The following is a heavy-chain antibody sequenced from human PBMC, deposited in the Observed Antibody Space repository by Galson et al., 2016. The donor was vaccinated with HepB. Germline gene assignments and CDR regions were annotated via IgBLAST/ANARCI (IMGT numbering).Heavy chain of an antibody. CDR2: IIPFIGTA. CDR3: ARDGSRAAAGIAF. D-gene: IGHD6-13*01. J-gene: IGHJ4*02. CDR1: GGDFSSYA. Sequence: SVKVSCKASGGDFSSYAISWVRQAPGQGLEWMGGIIPFIGTANVAQRFQGRVTITAAESTRTSKMALSRLKYEDTAVYFCARDGSRAAAGIAFWGQGTLVTVSS. V-gene: IGHV1-69*13.